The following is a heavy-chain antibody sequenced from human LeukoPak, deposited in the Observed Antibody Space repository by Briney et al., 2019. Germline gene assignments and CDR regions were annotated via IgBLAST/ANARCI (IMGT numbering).Heavy chain of an antibody. Sequence: SVKVSCKASGGTFSSYAISWVRQAPGQGLEWMGGIIPIFGTANYAQKFQGRVTITADESTSTAYMELSSLRSEDTAVYYCAREVWRYCSSTSCNKKKSDAFDIWGQGTMVAVSS. CDR3: AREVWRYCSSTSCNKKKSDAFDI. D-gene: IGHD2-2*01. V-gene: IGHV1-69*13. CDR1: GGTFSSYA. CDR2: IIPIFGTA. J-gene: IGHJ3*02.